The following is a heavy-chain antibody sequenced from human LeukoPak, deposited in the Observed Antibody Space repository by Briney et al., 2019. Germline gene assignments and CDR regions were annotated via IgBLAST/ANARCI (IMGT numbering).Heavy chain of an antibody. CDR2: ISSSSSYI. D-gene: IGHD3-9*01. V-gene: IGHV3-21*01. CDR1: GFTFSSYS. Sequence: GGSLRLSCAASGFTFSSYSMNWDRQAPGKGLEWVSSISSSSSYIYYADSVKGRFTISRDNAKNSLYLQMNSLRAEDTAVYYCARDLSPYYDILTGYSLHWGQGTLVTVSS. CDR3: ARDLSPYYDILTGYSLH. J-gene: IGHJ4*02.